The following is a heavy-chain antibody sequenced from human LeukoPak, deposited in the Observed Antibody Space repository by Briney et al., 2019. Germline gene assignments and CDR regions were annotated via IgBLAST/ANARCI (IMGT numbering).Heavy chain of an antibody. CDR2: IIPIFGTA. CDR1: GGTFSSYA. J-gene: IGHJ4*02. D-gene: IGHD5-24*01. Sequence: SVKVSCKASGGTFSSYAISWVRQAPGQGLEWMGGIIPIFGTANYAQKFQGGVTITADKSTSTAYMELSSLRSEDTAVYYCASRDGYNRKFYYFDYWGQGTLVTVSS. CDR3: ASRDGYNRKFYYFDY. V-gene: IGHV1-69*06.